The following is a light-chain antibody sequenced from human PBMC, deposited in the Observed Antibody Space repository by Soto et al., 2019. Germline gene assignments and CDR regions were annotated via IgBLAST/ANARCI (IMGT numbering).Light chain of an antibody. CDR2: QDS. V-gene: IGLV3-1*01. CDR3: EEWDTYIGE. CDR1: KLGDKY. J-gene: IGLJ2*01. Sequence: SYELTQPPSVSVSPGQTASITCSGDKLGDKYACWYQQKPVQSPVLVIYQDSKRPSGIPERFSGSNSGNTATLTISGTQAMEEANNFFEEWDTYIGEVGGGTK.